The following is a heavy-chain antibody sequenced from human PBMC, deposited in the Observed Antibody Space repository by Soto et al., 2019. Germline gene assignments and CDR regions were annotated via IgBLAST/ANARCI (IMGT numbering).Heavy chain of an antibody. V-gene: IGHV1-18*04. Sequence: QVQLVQSGAEVKRPGASVKVSCSSSGYTFYTYGITWVRQAPGQGLEWVGWMSVYNGITNYAQNFLDRVTMTTDTSASTAYMELRSLRSDDTAVYHCARAKDLEYISSWGHFDYWGQGTLVTVSS. CDR1: GYTFYTYG. J-gene: IGHJ4*02. CDR3: ARAKDLEYISSWGHFDY. D-gene: IGHD6-13*01. CDR2: MSVYNGIT.